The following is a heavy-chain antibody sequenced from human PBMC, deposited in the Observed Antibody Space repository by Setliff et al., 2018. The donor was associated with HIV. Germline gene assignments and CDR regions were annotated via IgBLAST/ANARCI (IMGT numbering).Heavy chain of an antibody. CDR2: IYNIWST. D-gene: IGHD3-10*01. CDR3: ARETNASGSLTAYWYFDL. CDR1: GGSISSGDYY. Sequence: TLSLTFTVSGGSISSGDYYWTWIRQPPGKGLEWIGYIYNIWSTYYEPSLRGRVTISIDRSKNQFSLKLNSVTAADTAVYYCARETNASGSLTAYWYFDLWGSGTQVTV. V-gene: IGHV4-30-4*08. J-gene: IGHJ2*01.